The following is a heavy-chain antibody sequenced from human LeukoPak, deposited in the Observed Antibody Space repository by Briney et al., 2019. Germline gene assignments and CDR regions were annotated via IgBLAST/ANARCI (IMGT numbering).Heavy chain of an antibody. J-gene: IGHJ3*02. CDR1: GFTFSSYS. Sequence: GGSLRLSCTASGFTFSSYSMNWVRQAPGKGLEWVSSISSSSSYIYYADSVKGRFTISRDNAKNSLYLQMNSLRAEDTAVYYCARDYDSSGLDAFDIWGQGTMVTVSS. CDR2: ISSSSSYI. V-gene: IGHV3-21*01. D-gene: IGHD3-22*01. CDR3: ARDYDSSGLDAFDI.